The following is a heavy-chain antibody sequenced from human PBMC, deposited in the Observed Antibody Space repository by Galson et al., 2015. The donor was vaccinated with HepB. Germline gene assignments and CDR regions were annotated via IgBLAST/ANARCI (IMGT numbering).Heavy chain of an antibody. Sequence: QSGAEVKKPGESLRISCKGSGYSFTSYWISWVRQMPGKGLEWMGRIDPSDSYTNYSPSFQGHVTISADKSISTAYLQWSSLKASDTAMYYCATEATPGSLNPNWYFDLWGRGTLVTVSS. CDR1: GYSFTSYW. D-gene: IGHD4-23*01. V-gene: IGHV5-10-1*01. J-gene: IGHJ2*01. CDR3: ATEATPGSLNPNWYFDL. CDR2: IDPSDSYT.